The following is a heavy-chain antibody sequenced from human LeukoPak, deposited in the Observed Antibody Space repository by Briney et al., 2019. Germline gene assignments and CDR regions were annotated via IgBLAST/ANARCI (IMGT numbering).Heavy chain of an antibody. V-gene: IGHV4-61*02. D-gene: IGHD3-9*01. CDR1: GGSISSGSYY. Sequence: PSETLSLTCTVSGGSISSGSYYWSWIRQPAGKGLEWIGRIYTSGSTNYNPSLKSRVTISVDTSKNQFSLKLSSVTAADTAVYYCARGEILTGYGGLDYWGQGTLVTVSS. CDR3: ARGEILTGYGGLDY. J-gene: IGHJ4*02. CDR2: IYTSGST.